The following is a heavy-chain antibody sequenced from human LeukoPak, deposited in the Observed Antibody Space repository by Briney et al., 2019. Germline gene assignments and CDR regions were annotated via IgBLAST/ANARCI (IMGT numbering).Heavy chain of an antibody. D-gene: IGHD1-26*01. J-gene: IGHJ4*02. CDR1: GGSFGGYY. CDR2: INHSGST. CDR3: ARGLATTRFDY. V-gene: IGHV4-34*01. Sequence: KPSETLSLTCAVYGGSFGGYYWSWIRQPPGKGLEWIGEINHSGSTNYNPSLKSRVTISVDTSKNQFSLKLSSVTAADTAVYYCARGLATTRFDYWGQGTLVTVSS.